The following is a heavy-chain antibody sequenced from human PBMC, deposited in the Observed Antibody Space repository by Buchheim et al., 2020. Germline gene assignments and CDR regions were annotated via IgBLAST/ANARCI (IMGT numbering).Heavy chain of an antibody. Sequence: QVQLVESGGGVVQPGRSLRLSCAASGFTFSSYGMHWVRQAPGKGLEWVAVIWYDGSNKYYADSVKGRFTIYRDNSKNTLYLQMNSLRAEDTAVYYCACLTVAGTGDYWGQGTL. CDR3: ACLTVAGTGDY. CDR2: IWYDGSNK. D-gene: IGHD6-19*01. J-gene: IGHJ4*02. V-gene: IGHV3-33*01. CDR1: GFTFSSYG.